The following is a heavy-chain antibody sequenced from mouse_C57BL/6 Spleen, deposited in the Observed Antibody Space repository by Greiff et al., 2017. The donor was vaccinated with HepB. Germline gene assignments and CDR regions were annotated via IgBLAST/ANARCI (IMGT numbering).Heavy chain of an antibody. CDR3: ARDGSSYDWFAY. CDR1: GYSITSGYY. CDR2: ISYDGSN. D-gene: IGHD1-1*01. V-gene: IGHV3-6*01. J-gene: IGHJ3*01. Sequence: ESGPGLVKPSQSLSLTCSVTGYSITSGYYWNWIRQFPGNKLEWMGYISYDGSNNYNPSLKNRISITRDTSKNQFFLKLNSVTTEDTATYYCARDGSSYDWFAYWGQGTLVTVSA.